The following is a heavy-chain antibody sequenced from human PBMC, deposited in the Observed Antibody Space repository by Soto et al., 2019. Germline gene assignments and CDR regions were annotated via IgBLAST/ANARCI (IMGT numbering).Heavy chain of an antibody. J-gene: IGHJ4*02. D-gene: IGHD3-22*01. Sequence: GGSLRLSCAASGFTFNNYAMSWVRQAPGKGLEWLSVISGSGDTTFYADSVKGRFTISRDNSKNTLYLQMNSLRAEDTAVYYCAKDLITYFYDSSGYYQFDYWGQGTLVTVSS. CDR1: GFTFNNYA. CDR3: AKDLITYFYDSSGYYQFDY. CDR2: ISGSGDTT. V-gene: IGHV3-23*01.